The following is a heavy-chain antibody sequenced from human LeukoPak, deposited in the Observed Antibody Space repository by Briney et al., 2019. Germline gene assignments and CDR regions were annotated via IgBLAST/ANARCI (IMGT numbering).Heavy chain of an antibody. D-gene: IGHD6-19*01. Sequence: PSETLSLTCTVSDGSISSISSYYWSWIRQPPGKGLEWIGYVYHSGSTNYNPSLKSRVTISIDTSTNQFFLKLSSVTAADTAVYYRATSGWYLLPGVYWGQGTLVTVSS. CDR2: VYHSGST. V-gene: IGHV4-61*05. CDR3: ATSGWYLLPGVY. CDR1: DGSISSISSYY. J-gene: IGHJ4*02.